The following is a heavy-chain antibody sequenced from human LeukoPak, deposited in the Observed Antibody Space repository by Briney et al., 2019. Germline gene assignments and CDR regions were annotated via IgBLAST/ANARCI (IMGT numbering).Heavy chain of an antibody. CDR2: ISYDGSNK. CDR3: AKDKEGYCSSTSCYAYYFDY. Sequence: PGGSLRLSCAASGFTFSIYGMHWVRQAPGKGLKWVAVISYDGSNKYYADSVKGRFTISRDNSKNTLYLQMNSLRAEDTAVYYCAKDKEGYCSSTSCYAYYFDYWGQGTLVTVSS. CDR1: GFTFSIYG. D-gene: IGHD2-2*01. V-gene: IGHV3-30*18. J-gene: IGHJ4*02.